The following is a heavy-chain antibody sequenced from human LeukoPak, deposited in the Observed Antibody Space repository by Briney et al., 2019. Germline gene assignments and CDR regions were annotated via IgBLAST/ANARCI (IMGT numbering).Heavy chain of an antibody. CDR3: ARDPRPTSLLWFGELYAPFDY. V-gene: IGHV3-30*04. CDR1: GFTSSSYA. Sequence: GRSLRLSCAASGFTSSSYAMHWVRQAPGKGLEWVAVISYDGSNKYYADSVKGQFTISRDNSKNTLYLQMNSLRAEDTAVYYCARDPRPTSLLWFGELYAPFDYWGQGTLVTVSS. J-gene: IGHJ4*02. D-gene: IGHD3-10*01. CDR2: ISYDGSNK.